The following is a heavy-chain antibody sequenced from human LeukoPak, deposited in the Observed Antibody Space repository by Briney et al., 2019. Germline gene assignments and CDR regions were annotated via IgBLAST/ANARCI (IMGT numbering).Heavy chain of an antibody. CDR1: GGTFSSYA. CDR2: IIPIFGTA. CDR3: ASLKGHTVTTSDWFDP. J-gene: IGHJ5*02. D-gene: IGHD4-17*01. V-gene: IGHV1-69*13. Sequence: SVKVSCKASGGTFSSYAISWVRQAPGQGLEWMGGIIPIFGTANYAQKSQGRVTITADESTSTAYMELSSLRSEDTAVYYCASLKGHTVTTSDWFDPWGQGTLVTVSS.